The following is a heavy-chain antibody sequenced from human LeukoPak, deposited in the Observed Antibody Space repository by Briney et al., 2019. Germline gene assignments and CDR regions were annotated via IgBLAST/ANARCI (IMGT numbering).Heavy chain of an antibody. CDR2: TYYRSKWST. D-gene: IGHD6-19*01. J-gene: IGHJ5*02. CDR3: ARSSSGWYWNWFDP. CDR1: GDSVSSTDAA. V-gene: IGHV6-1*01. Sequence: SQTLSLTCAISGDSVSSTDAAWNWVRQSPSRGLEWLGRTYYRSKWSTDYADSVKGRITINPDTSKNQFSLQLNSVTPEDTAVYYCARSSSGWYWNWFDPWGQGTLVTVSS.